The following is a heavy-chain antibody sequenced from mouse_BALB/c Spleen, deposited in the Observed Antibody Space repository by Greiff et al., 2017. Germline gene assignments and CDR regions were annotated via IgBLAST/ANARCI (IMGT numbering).Heavy chain of an antibody. CDR3: ARRGYYRYDGYYFDY. V-gene: IGHV5-12-1*01. CDR2: ISSGGGST. CDR1: GFAFSSYD. D-gene: IGHD2-14*01. Sequence: EVKLVESGGGLVKPGGSLKLSCAASGFAFSSYDMSWVRQTPEKRLEWVAYISSGGGSTYYPDTVKGRFTISRDNAKNTLYLQMSSLKSEDTAMYYCARRGYYRYDGYYFDYWGQGTTLTVSS. J-gene: IGHJ2*01.